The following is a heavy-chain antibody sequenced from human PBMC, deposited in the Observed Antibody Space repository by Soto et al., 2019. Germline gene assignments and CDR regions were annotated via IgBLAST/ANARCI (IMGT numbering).Heavy chain of an antibody. CDR1: GGSISSGGYY. D-gene: IGHD3-10*01. J-gene: IGHJ6*02. Sequence: QVQLQESGPGLVKPSQTLSLTCTVSGGSISSGGYYWSWIRQHPGKGLEWIGYIYYSGSTYYNPSLKSRVTISVDTSKNQFSLKLTSVTAADTAVYYCARAALGSYGSGILRTGMDVWGQGTTVTVSS. CDR2: IYYSGST. V-gene: IGHV4-31*03. CDR3: ARAALGSYGSGILRTGMDV.